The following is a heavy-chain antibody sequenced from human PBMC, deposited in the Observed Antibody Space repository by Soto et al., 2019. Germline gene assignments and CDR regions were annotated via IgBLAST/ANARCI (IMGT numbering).Heavy chain of an antibody. CDR3: ALKQVVVAATGGYYYMDV. V-gene: IGHV4-59*08. CDR1: GGSISSYY. CDR2: IYYRGST. D-gene: IGHD2-15*01. J-gene: IGHJ6*03. Sequence: SETLSLTCTVSGGSISSYYWSWIRQPPGKGLEWIGYIYYRGSTNYNPSHKSRVTISVDTSKNQFSMKLSSVTAAETAVYYCALKQVVVAATGGYYYMDVWGKGTTVTVSS.